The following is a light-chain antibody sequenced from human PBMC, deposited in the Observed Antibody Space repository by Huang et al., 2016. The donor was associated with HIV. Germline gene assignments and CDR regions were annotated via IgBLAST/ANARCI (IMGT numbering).Light chain of an antibody. CDR3: QQRTNWPLYT. Sequence: VLTQSPATLSLSPGERATLSCRASQSVSSYLAWYQQKPGQAPRLLIYDTSNRATDIPATFSGSGSGTDFTLTISSLEPEDFAVYYCQQRTNWPLYTFGQGTKLEIK. V-gene: IGKV3-11*01. CDR2: DTS. J-gene: IGKJ2*01. CDR1: QSVSSY.